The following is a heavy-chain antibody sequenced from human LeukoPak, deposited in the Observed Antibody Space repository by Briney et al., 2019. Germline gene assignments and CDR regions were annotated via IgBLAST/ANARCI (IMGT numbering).Heavy chain of an antibody. CDR1: GFTFSSYS. Sequence: GGSLRLSCAASGFTFSSYSMNWVRQAPGKGLEWVSYISSSSSTIYYADSVKGRFTISRDNAKNSLYLQMNSLRAEDTAVYYCARDHQIAAAGTFDYWGQGTLVTVSS. CDR2: ISSSSSTI. J-gene: IGHJ4*02. V-gene: IGHV3-48*01. CDR3: ARDHQIAAAGTFDY. D-gene: IGHD6-13*01.